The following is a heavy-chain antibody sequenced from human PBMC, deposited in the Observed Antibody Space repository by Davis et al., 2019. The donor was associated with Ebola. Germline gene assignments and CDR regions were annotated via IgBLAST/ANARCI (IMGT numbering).Heavy chain of an antibody. Sequence: MPSETLSLTCAVYGGSISSYYWSWIRQPPGKGLEWIGYIYYSGSTNYNPSLKSRVTISVDTSKNQFSLKLSSVTAADTAVYYCARCSTTGTTGVDYWGQGTLVTVSS. J-gene: IGHJ4*02. CDR2: IYYSGST. V-gene: IGHV4-59*08. CDR1: GGSISSYY. CDR3: ARCSTTGTTGVDY. D-gene: IGHD1-1*01.